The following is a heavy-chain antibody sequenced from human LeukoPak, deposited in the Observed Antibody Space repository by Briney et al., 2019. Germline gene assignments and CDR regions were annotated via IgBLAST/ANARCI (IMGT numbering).Heavy chain of an antibody. CDR1: GGSISSYY. CDR2: IYYSGST. D-gene: IGHD6-13*01. Sequence: SETLSLTCTVSGGSISSYYWSWIRQPPGKGLEWIGYIYYSGSTNHNPSLKSRVTISVDTSKNQFSLKLSSVTAADTAVYYCARARHSSSWSPYYFDYWGQGTLITVSS. J-gene: IGHJ4*02. CDR3: ARARHSSSWSPYYFDY. V-gene: IGHV4-59*01.